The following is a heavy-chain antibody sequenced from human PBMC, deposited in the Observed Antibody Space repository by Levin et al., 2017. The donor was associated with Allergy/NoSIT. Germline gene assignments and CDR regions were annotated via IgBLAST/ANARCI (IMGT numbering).Heavy chain of an antibody. CDR3: AREAVGDYCSSTSCYKGGAFDI. Sequence: SVKVSCKASGGTFSSYTISWVRQAPGQGLEWMGRIIPILGIANYAQKFQGRVTITADKSTSTAYMELSSLRSEDTAVYYCAREAVGDYCSSTSCYKGGAFDIWGQGTMVTVSS. J-gene: IGHJ3*02. D-gene: IGHD2-2*02. CDR1: GGTFSSYT. CDR2: IIPILGIA. V-gene: IGHV1-69*04.